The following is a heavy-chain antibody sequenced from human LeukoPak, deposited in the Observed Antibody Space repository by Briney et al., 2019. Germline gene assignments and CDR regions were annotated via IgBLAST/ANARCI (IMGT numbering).Heavy chain of an antibody. D-gene: IGHD6-13*01. J-gene: IGHJ4*02. V-gene: IGHV1-2*02. CDR2: IIPNSGGT. CDR1: GYTFTDAY. Sequence: ASLKVSSKASGYTFTDAYIHSVRQAPGQGLEWMGWIIPNSGGTNYAQRFQDRVTMTKDTSISTAYINLSRMRSDETAVYYCARKHSNNWCYDFWGQGTLVTASS. CDR3: ARKHSNNWCYDF.